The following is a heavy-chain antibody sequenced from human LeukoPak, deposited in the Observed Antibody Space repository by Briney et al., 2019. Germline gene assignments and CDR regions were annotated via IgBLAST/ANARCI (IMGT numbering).Heavy chain of an antibody. Sequence: GGSLRLPCAASGFTFSSYSMNWVRQAPGKGLEWVSYISSSSSTIYYADSVKGRFTISRDNAQNSLYLQMNSLRAEDTAVYYCANGPGDYDGYYYMDVWGKGTTVTVSS. D-gene: IGHD4-17*01. CDR2: ISSSSSTI. V-gene: IGHV3-48*04. CDR3: ANGPGDYDGYYYMDV. J-gene: IGHJ6*03. CDR1: GFTFSSYS.